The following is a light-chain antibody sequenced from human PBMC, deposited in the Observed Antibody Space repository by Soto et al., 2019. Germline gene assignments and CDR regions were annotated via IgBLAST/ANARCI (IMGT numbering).Light chain of an antibody. CDR3: AAWDDSLHAVV. CDR1: SSNIGSNT. J-gene: IGLJ2*01. V-gene: IGLV1-44*01. Sequence: QSVLTQPPSASGTPGQRVTISCSGSSSNIGSNTVNWYQQLPGTAPKLLLSSNDQRPSGVPDRFSGSKSGTSASLAISGLQSDDESDYYCAAWDDSLHAVVFGGGTKLTVL. CDR2: SND.